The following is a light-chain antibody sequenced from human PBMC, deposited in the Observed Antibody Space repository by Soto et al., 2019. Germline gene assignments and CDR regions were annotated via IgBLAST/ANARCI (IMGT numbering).Light chain of an antibody. J-gene: IGKJ2*01. CDR2: GAS. CDR1: QSVSSNY. CDR3: HQYGSSPYT. V-gene: IGKV3-20*01. Sequence: EIVLTPSPGTLSLSPGERATLSCRASQSVSSNYLAWYQQKTGQAPSLLIYGASSRATGIPDRFSGSGSGTDFTLTISRLEPEDFAMYYCHQYGSSPYTFGQGTK.